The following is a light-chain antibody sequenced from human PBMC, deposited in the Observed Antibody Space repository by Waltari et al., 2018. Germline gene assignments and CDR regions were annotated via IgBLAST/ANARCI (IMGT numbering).Light chain of an antibody. Sequence: DIQMTQSPSSLSASVVDRVTITCPASQSISSYLNWYQQKPGKAPKLLIYAASRLQSGVPSRFSGSGSGTDFTLTISSLQPEDFATYYCQQSYSTPAAFGQGTRLEIK. CDR3: QQSYSTPAA. V-gene: IGKV1-39*01. J-gene: IGKJ5*01. CDR1: QSISSY. CDR2: AAS.